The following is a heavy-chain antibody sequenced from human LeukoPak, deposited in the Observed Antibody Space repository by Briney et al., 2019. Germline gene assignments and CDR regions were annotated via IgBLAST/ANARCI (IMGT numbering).Heavy chain of an antibody. CDR2: ISGSGDNT. Sequence: GGSLRLSCAASGFTFSSYAMSWVRQAPGKGLEWVSGISGSGDNTYYADSVKGRFTISRDNSKNTLYVQVNSLGTEDTAAYYCAKADPLRYFDWLFAPCYWGQGTLVTVSS. CDR1: GFTFSSYA. J-gene: IGHJ4*02. V-gene: IGHV3-23*01. D-gene: IGHD3-9*01. CDR3: AKADPLRYFDWLFAPCY.